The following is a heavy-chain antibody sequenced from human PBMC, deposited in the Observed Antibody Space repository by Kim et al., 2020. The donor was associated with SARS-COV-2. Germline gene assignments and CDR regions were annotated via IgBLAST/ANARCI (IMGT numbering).Heavy chain of an antibody. D-gene: IGHD4-17*01. J-gene: IGHJ3*02. Sequence: ASVKVSCKASGYTFTSYGISWVRQAPGQGLEWMGWISAYNGNTNYAQKLQGRVTMTTDTSTSTAYMELRSLRSDDTAVYYCARDISDYGDYGHAFDIWGQGTMVTVSS. CDR2: ISAYNGNT. CDR3: ARDISDYGDYGHAFDI. V-gene: IGHV1-18*01. CDR1: GYTFTSYG.